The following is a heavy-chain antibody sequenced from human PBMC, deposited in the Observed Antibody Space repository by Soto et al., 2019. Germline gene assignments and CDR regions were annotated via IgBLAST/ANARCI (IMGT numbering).Heavy chain of an antibody. J-gene: IGHJ6*03. CDR1: GFTFSSYS. V-gene: IGHV3-21*01. CDR3: ARGLRGYYYYYMDV. D-gene: IGHD3-10*01. Sequence: GGSLRLSCAASGFTFSSYSMNWVRQAPGKGLEWVSSISSSSSYIYYADSVKGRFTISRDNAKNSLYLQMNSLRAEDTAVYYCARGLRGYYYYYMDVWGKGTTVTVSS. CDR2: ISSSSSYI.